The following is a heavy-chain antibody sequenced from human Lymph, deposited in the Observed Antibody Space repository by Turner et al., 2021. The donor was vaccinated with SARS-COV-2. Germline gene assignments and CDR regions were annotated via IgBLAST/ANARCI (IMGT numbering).Heavy chain of an antibody. CDR2: ISTYNGNT. V-gene: IGHV1-18*01. Sequence: QVQLVQSGAEVKKPGASVKVSCKASGYTFTSYGISWVRQAPGQGLEWMGWISTYNGNTYYAKKLQGRVTMTTDTSTSTAYMELRSLRSDDTAVYYCAVTGMNYDLLWKTYYYYGMDVWGQGTTVTVSS. J-gene: IGHJ6*02. CDR3: AVTGMNYDLLWKTYYYYGMDV. CDR1: GYTFTSYG. D-gene: IGHD2-21*02.